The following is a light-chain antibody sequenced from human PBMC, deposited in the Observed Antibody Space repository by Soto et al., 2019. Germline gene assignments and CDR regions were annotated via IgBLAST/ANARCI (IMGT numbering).Light chain of an antibody. Sequence: EVVLTQSPGTLSLSPGERATLSCRASQSVSGSDLAWYQQKPGQAPRLLISGVSNRATGTPDRFSGSGSGTDFTLTISSLQPEDFATYYCQQTYSTPHTFGQGTKLEIK. CDR1: QSVSGSD. V-gene: IGKV3-20*01. CDR3: QQTYSTPHT. J-gene: IGKJ2*01. CDR2: GVS.